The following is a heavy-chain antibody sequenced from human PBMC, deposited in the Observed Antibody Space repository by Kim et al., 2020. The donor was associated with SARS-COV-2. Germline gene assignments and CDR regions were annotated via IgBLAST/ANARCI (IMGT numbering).Heavy chain of an antibody. CDR2: INHSGST. D-gene: IGHD5-18*01. CDR1: GGSFSGYY. Sequence: SETLSLTCAVYGGSFSGYYWSWIRQPPGKGLEWIGEINHSGSTNYNPSLKSRVTISVDTSKNQFSLKLSSVTAADTAVYYCARDGMPRGYSYGYDYYYGMDVWGQGTTVTVSS. J-gene: IGHJ6*02. CDR3: ARDGMPRGYSYGYDYYYGMDV. V-gene: IGHV4-34*01.